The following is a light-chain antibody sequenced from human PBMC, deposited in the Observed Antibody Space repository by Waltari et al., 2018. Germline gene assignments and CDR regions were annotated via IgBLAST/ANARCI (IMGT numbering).Light chain of an antibody. CDR1: QNIKNY. CDR2: AAS. V-gene: IGKV1-39*01. CDR3: QQSYSTPYT. J-gene: IGKJ2*01. Sequence: DIQMAQSPSTLAASVVDRDTITCRASQNIKNYLNWYQQKPGKAPNLLMYAASTLQSGVPSRFSGSGSGTDFTLTITSLQPEDFATYYCQQSYSTPYTFAQGTKLEIK.